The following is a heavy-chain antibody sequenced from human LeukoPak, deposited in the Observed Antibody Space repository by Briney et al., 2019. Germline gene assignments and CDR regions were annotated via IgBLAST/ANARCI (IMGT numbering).Heavy chain of an antibody. V-gene: IGHV3-21*06. CDR2: IGPTGSDR. CDR1: GLTFSTSG. Sequence: SGGSLRLSCTASGLTFSTSGFNWVRQAPGKGLEWVASIGPTGSDRYHADSIKGRFTISGDTANNFLYLQMNSLRAEDTAVYYCATETNGRHYDYWGQGTLLTVSS. J-gene: IGHJ4*02. D-gene: IGHD1-14*01. CDR3: ATETNGRHYDY.